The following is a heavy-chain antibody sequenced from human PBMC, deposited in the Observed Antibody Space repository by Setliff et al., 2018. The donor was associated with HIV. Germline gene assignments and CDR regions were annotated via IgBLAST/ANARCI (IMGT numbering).Heavy chain of an antibody. J-gene: IGHJ6*02. V-gene: IGHV5-51*01. CDR1: AYSFTTFW. CDR2: SYPGDSDT. D-gene: IGHD1-1*01. CDR3: ARQTVHTTHSLDFGSPNRDYYYGMYV. Sequence: GESLKISCKGSAYSFTTFWIAWVRQMHGKGLEWMGSSYPGDSDTTYSPSFQGQVTISVDKSISAAYLQWSSLKASGSAMYYCARQTVHTTHSLDFGSPNRDYYYGMYVWGQGTTVTVS.